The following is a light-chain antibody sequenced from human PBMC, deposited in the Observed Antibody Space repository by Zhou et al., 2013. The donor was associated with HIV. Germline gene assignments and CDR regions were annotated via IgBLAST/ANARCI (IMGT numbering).Light chain of an antibody. Sequence: QSPATLSLSPGERATLSCRASQSVSSSYLAWYQQKPGQAPRLLIYGATTRATGVPARFSGYGSGTEFTLTISSLQPEDFAVYYCQFYNNWPPTWTFGRGTKVEMK. J-gene: IGKJ1*01. CDR1: QSVSSSY. V-gene: IGKV3-15*01. CDR3: QFYNNWPPTWT. CDR2: GAT.